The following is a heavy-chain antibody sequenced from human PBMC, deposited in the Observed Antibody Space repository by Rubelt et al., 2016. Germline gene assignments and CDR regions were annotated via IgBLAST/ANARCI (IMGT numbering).Heavy chain of an antibody. Sequence: QVQLQESGPGLVKPSETLSLTCTVSGGSISSSSYYWGWIRQPPGKGLEWIGSIYYSGSTYYNPSLKSRVILSVDTSKNQVSLKWNSVTAADTAVYYCARVGTFYFDTDLWGLGTMVTVSS. CDR3: ARVGTFYFDTDL. V-gene: IGHV4-39*07. D-gene: IGHD3-22*01. CDR1: GGSISSSSYY. CDR2: IYYSGST. J-gene: IGHJ3*01.